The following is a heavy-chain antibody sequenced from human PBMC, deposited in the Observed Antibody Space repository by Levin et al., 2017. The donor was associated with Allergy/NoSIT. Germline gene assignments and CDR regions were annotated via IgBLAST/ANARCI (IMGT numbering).Heavy chain of an antibody. CDR2: ISFDGSSR. D-gene: IGHD1-26*01. J-gene: IGHJ4*02. CDR1: GFTFSGHA. CDR3: VRDLSERFTLDY. V-gene: IGHV3-30*04. Sequence: GESLKISCAASGFTFSGHAMHWARQAPGKGLEWVTFISFDGSSRYYSDSVKGRFTISRDNSKNTLYLQMNSLTTEDTAVYYCVRDLSERFTLDYWGQGALVTVSS.